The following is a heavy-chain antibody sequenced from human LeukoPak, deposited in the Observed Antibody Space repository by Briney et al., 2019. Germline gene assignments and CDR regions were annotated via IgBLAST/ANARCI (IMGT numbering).Heavy chain of an antibody. Sequence: SETLSLTCTVSGGSISSSSYYWGWIRQPPGKGLEWIGSIYYSGSTYYNPSLKSRVTISVDTSKNQFSLKLSSVTAADTAVYYCARARVLGSNYYYYMDVWGKGTTVTVSS. CDR1: GGSISSSSYY. J-gene: IGHJ6*03. V-gene: IGHV4-39*01. D-gene: IGHD6-13*01. CDR2: IYYSGST. CDR3: ARARVLGSNYYYYMDV.